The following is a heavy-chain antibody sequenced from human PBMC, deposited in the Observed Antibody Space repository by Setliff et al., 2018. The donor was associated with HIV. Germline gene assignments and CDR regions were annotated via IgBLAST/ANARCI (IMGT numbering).Heavy chain of an antibody. D-gene: IGHD3-22*01. CDR3: FLFYDDRSGFYWD. CDR1: GGSFSGYY. Sequence: PSETLSLTCTVYGGSFSGYYWTWIRQPPGKGLEFIGEMNHRGVIKYLSSLKSRVTMAVDTSKKQFSLKLKSVTAADAAVYYCFLFYDDRSGFYWDWGQGTPVTVSS. CDR2: MNHRGVI. V-gene: IGHV4-34*01. J-gene: IGHJ4*02.